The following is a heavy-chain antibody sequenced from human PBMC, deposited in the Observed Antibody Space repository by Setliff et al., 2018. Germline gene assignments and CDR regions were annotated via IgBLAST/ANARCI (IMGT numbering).Heavy chain of an antibody. CDR2: IFPTGTT. CDR1: GESFSNNY. V-gene: IGHV4-59*10. J-gene: IGHJ5*02. Sequence: SETLSLTCSVYGESFSNNYWSWIRQPAGKGLEWIGRIFPTGTTNYNPDLKSRVTMSVDTSKKRFSLMLRSVTAADTAIYYCARYNSSAACFDLWGPGTLVTVS. CDR3: ARYNSSAACFDL. D-gene: IGHD2-21*01.